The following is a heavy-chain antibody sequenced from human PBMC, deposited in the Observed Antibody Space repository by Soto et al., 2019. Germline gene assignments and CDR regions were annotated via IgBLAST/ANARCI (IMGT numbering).Heavy chain of an antibody. D-gene: IGHD3-10*01. Sequence: EVQLVESGGGLDQPGGSLRLSCAASGFTLSGRSMHWVRQAPGKGLVWVSGIDNAGTDSTYADSVKGRFTSSRDNAKNMLYLQMNSLRVEDTAVYYCARGWFGPDVWGKGTTVTVSS. CDR3: ARGWFGPDV. J-gene: IGHJ6*04. V-gene: IGHV3-74*01. CDR2: IDNAGTDS. CDR1: GFTLSGRS.